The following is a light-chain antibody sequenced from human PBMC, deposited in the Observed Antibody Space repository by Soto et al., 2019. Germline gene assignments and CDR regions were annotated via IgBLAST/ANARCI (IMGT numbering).Light chain of an antibody. V-gene: IGKV1-17*01. CDR2: STS. CDR3: LQHNRYPLT. J-gene: IGKJ1*01. Sequence: DIQMTQSPSPLSASAGDRVTITCRASQGIGNDLGWYQQKPGKVPERLIYSTSSLQSGVPSRFSGSGSGIEFALTISSLQPEDFATYYCLQHNRYPLTFGQGPKVEI. CDR1: QGIGND.